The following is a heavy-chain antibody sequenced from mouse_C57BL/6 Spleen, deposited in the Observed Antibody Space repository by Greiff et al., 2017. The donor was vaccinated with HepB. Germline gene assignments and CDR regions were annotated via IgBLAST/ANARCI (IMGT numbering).Heavy chain of an antibody. CDR3: ARSGYYYGSSYLYYFDY. D-gene: IGHD1-1*01. Sequence: VQLQQSGPELVKPGDSVKIPCKASGYTFTDYNMDWVKQSHGKSLEWIGDINPNNGGTIYNQKFKGKATLTVDKSSSTAYMELRSLTSEDTAVYYCARSGYYYGSSYLYYFDYWGQGTTLTVSS. V-gene: IGHV1-18*01. J-gene: IGHJ2*01. CDR2: INPNNGGT. CDR1: GYTFTDYN.